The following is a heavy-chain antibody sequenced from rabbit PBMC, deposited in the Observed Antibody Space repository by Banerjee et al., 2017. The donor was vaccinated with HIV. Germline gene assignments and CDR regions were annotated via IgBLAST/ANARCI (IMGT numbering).Heavy chain of an antibody. CDR2: ISAGVGDFT. J-gene: IGHJ4*01. D-gene: IGHD1-1*01. V-gene: IGHV1S45*01. CDR1: GFSFSSGYW. CDR3: ARIFVGSGGNGNL. Sequence: QEQLVESGGGLVQPEGSLTLTCTASGFSFSSGYWMCWVRQAPGKGLEWIGCISAGVGDFTYYASWAKGRFTISRTSSTTVTLQMTSLTAADTATYFCARIFVGSGGNGNLWGPGTLVT.